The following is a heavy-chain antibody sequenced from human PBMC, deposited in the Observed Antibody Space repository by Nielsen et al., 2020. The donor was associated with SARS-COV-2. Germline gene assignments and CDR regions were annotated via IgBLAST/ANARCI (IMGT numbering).Heavy chain of an antibody. CDR3: AKDRVGSGWYVGY. CDR2: ISYDGSNK. V-gene: IGHV3-30*18. D-gene: IGHD6-19*01. CDR1: GFTFSSSG. J-gene: IGHJ4*02. Sequence: GGSLRLSCAASGFTFSSSGMHWVRQAPGKGLEWVAVISYDGSNKYYADSVKGRFTISRDNSKNTLYLQMNSLRAEDTAVYYCAKDRVGSGWYVGYWGQGTLVTVSS.